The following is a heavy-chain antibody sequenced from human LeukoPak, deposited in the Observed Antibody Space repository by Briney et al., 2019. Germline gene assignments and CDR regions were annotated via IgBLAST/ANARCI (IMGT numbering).Heavy chain of an antibody. V-gene: IGHV3-9*01. J-gene: IGHJ4*02. CDR3: TKRSGRYGYFDY. CDR2: ISWNSGSI. CDR1: GFTFSGSA. Sequence: GGSLRLSCAASGFTFSGSAMHWVRQAPGKGLEWVSGISWNSGSIGYADSVKGRFTISRDNAKNSLYLQMNSLRAEDKALYYITKRSGRYGYFDYWGQGTLVTVSS. D-gene: IGHD6-19*01.